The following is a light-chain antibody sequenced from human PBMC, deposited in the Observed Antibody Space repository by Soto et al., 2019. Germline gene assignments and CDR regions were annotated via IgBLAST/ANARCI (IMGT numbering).Light chain of an antibody. CDR1: SNDIATYNF. J-gene: IGLJ1*01. CDR3: NSYTTSTSFV. CDR2: DVT. V-gene: IGLV2-14*01. Sequence: QSARTQPASVSGSPGQSITISCTGTSNDIATYNFVSWYQQHPGKAPKLLIYDVTNRPSGVSDRFSGSKSGSTASLTISGLQAEDEADYYCNSYTTSTSFVFGTGTKVTVL.